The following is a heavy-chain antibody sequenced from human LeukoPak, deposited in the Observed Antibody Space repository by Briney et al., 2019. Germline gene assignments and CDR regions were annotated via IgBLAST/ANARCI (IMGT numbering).Heavy chain of an antibody. V-gene: IGHV3-23*01. J-gene: IGHJ5*02. CDR2: ISGTGVGT. CDR1: GFTFNIYA. Sequence: GGSLRLSCTASGFTFNIYAMSWVRQAPGEGLEWVSTISGTGVGTCYADSVKGRFTISRDNSKSTLYLQMNSLGADDTAIYHCARTYSSSSYNWFDPWGQGTLVTVSS. CDR3: ARTYSSSSYNWFDP. D-gene: IGHD6-6*01.